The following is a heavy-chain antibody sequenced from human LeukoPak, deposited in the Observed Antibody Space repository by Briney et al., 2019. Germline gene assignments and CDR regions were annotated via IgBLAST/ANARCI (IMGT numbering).Heavy chain of an antibody. J-gene: IGHJ5*02. CDR1: GITFGTYA. CDR2: ISGSGGST. V-gene: IGHV3-23*01. D-gene: IGHD3-10*01. Sequence: GGSLRLSCAASGITFGTYAMSWVRQAPGKGLEWVSDISGSGGSTYYADSVKGRFTISRDNSKNTLYLQMNSLRAEDTAVYYCAKGAYGSGSYYLYNWFDPWGQGTLVTVSS. CDR3: AKGAYGSGSYYLYNWFDP.